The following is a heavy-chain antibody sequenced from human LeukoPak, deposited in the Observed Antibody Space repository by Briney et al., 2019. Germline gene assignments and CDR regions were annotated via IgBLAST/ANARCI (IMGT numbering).Heavy chain of an antibody. CDR1: GFSFGSFP. V-gene: IGHV3-30*04. J-gene: IGHJ4*02. Sequence: GGSLRLSCAASGFSFGSFPMHWVRQTPDKGLAWVAVIASEGSNTYYADSVSGRFTISRDNSNNTLYLQLNSLRAEDTAVYYCAKTHYYPQSLQGGEPYYFDYWGQGTLVTVSS. D-gene: IGHD3-22*01. CDR2: IASEGSNT. CDR3: AKTHYYPQSLQGGEPYYFDY.